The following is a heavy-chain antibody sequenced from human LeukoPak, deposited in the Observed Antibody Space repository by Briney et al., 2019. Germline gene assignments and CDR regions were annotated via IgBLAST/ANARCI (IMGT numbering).Heavy chain of an antibody. CDR2: IIPIFGTA. CDR3: ARDLHSGSYYNPSPFDY. D-gene: IGHD3-10*01. Sequence: SVKVSCKASGGTFSSYAISWVRQAPGQGLEWIGRIIPIFGTANYAQKFQGRVTITTDESTSTAYMELSSLRSEDTAVYYCARDLHSGSYYNPSPFDYWGQGTLVTVSS. V-gene: IGHV1-69*05. J-gene: IGHJ4*02. CDR1: GGTFSSYA.